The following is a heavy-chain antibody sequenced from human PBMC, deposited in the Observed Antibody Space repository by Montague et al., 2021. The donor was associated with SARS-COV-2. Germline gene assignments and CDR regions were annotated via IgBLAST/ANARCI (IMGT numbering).Heavy chain of an antibody. CDR1: GGSISSFY. Sequence: SETLSLTCTVSGGSISSFYWSWFRQPPGKGLEWIGYISYSGSTNYNPSLTSRVTMSVDTSKYQFSLKVNSVTAADTAVYYCARHYSATLPAVYWGQGALVTVSS. J-gene: IGHJ4*02. D-gene: IGHD2-15*01. CDR2: ISYSGST. V-gene: IGHV4-59*08. CDR3: ARHYSATLPAVY.